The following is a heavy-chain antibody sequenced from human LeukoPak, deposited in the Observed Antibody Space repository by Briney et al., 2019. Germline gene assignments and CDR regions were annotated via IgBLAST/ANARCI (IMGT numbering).Heavy chain of an antibody. CDR3: ARANYYDSTGCYHDY. Sequence: SETLSLTCTVSGGSITGDPHYWTWIRQSAGEGLEWLGHVSASGRTTYNPSLKSRVAISVDTSKKKFFLWLDSVTAADTAVYYCARANYYDSTGCYHDYWGQGTLVTVSS. CDR2: VSASGRT. V-gene: IGHV4-61*09. D-gene: IGHD3-22*01. CDR1: GGSITGDPHY. J-gene: IGHJ4*02.